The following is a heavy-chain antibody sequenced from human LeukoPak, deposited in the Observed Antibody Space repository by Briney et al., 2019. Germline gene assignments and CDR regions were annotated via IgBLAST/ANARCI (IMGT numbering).Heavy chain of an antibody. CDR2: ISSSGGNA. CDR1: GLSFSDAW. J-gene: IGHJ4*02. V-gene: IGHV3-23*01. Sequence: GGSLRLSCAASGLSFSDAWMSWVRQAPGKGLEWVSAISSSGGNAYYADSVKGRFTISRDNSKNTLYLQMNSLRAEDTAVYYCADYGSGSYCFDYWGQGTLVTVSS. D-gene: IGHD3-10*01. CDR3: ADYGSGSYCFDY.